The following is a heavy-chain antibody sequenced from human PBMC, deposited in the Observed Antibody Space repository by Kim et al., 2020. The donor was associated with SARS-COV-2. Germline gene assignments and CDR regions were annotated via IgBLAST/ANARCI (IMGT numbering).Heavy chain of an antibody. J-gene: IGHJ4*01. CDR3: ARERRDDSDGYYYFDY. V-gene: IGHV4-34*12. CDR1: GESLSGYY. D-gene: IGHD3-22*01. CDR2: IIHSGTT. Sequence: SETLSLTCAVFGESLSGYYWSWIRQPPGKGLELIGQIIHSGTTNYNPSLKSRVTISIDTSKNQFSLKLNSLTAADTAVYYCARERRDDSDGYYYFDYWG.